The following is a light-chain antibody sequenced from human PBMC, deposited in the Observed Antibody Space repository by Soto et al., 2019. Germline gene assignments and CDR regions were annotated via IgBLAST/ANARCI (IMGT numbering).Light chain of an antibody. J-gene: IGKJ5*01. CDR2: KAS. CDR3: QQYESYPVT. CDR1: QSISTS. V-gene: IGKV1-5*03. Sequence: DIQMTQSPSTLSASVGDRVTITCRASQSISTSLAWYQQKPGKAPNLLIYKASSLESGFPSRFSGSGSGTEFTLTISSLQPDDFATYYCQQYESYPVTFGQGTRLEIK.